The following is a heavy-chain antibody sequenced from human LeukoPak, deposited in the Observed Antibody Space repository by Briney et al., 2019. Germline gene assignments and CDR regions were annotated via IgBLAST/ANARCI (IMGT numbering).Heavy chain of an antibody. V-gene: IGHV4-39*07. CDR2: IYYSGST. CDR1: GGSISSSSYY. D-gene: IGHD6-13*01. Sequence: SETLSLTCTVSGGSISSSSYYWGWIRQPPGKGLEWIGSIYYSGSTYYNPSLKSRVTISVDTSKNQFSLKLSSVTAADTAVYYCARTQRMGKAHYYYYGMDVWGQGTTVTVSS. J-gene: IGHJ6*02. CDR3: ARTQRMGKAHYYYYGMDV.